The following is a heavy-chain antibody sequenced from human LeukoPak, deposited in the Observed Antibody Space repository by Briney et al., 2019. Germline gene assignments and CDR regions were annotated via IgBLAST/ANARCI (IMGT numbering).Heavy chain of an antibody. J-gene: IGHJ6*02. D-gene: IGHD4/OR15-4a*01. CDR1: GGSISSYY. CDR3: ARDLYGDNVMDV. CDR2: IYYSGST. V-gene: IGHV4-59*01. Sequence: SETLSLTCTVSGGSISSYYWSWIRQPPGKGLEWIGYIYYSGSTNYNPSLKSRVTIPVDTSKNQFFLRLSSVTAADTAVYYCARDLYGDNVMDVWGQGTTVTVSS.